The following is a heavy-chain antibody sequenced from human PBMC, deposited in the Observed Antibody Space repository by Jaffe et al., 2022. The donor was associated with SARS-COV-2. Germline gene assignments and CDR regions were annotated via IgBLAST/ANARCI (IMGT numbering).Heavy chain of an antibody. Sequence: QVQLVESGGGVVQPGKSLRLSCAASGFTFSSYGMHWARQVPGKGLEWVAVIWNDGSKQFYAESVKGRSTISRDNSKHTVYLQVDNLRAEDTAVYYCARDREASGWYGVDYWGQGALVTVSS. CDR1: GFTFSSYG. D-gene: IGHD6-19*01. J-gene: IGHJ4*02. CDR2: IWNDGSKQ. V-gene: IGHV3-33*01. CDR3: ARDREASGWYGVDY.